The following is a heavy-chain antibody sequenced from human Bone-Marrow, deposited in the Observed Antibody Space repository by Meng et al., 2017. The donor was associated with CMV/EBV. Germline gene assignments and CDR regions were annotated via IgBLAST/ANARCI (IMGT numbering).Heavy chain of an antibody. CDR1: GCPFTGYY. D-gene: IGHD1-26*01. J-gene: IGHJ4*02. V-gene: IGHV1-2*02. CDR2: INPNSGGT. Sequence: ASVKVSCKASGCPFTGYYMHWVRQAPGQGLEWMGWINPNSGGTNYAQKFQGRVTMTRDTSISTAYMELSRLRSDDTAVYYCARDQEVGATLTYYDYWGQGTLVTVSS. CDR3: ARDQEVGATLTYYDY.